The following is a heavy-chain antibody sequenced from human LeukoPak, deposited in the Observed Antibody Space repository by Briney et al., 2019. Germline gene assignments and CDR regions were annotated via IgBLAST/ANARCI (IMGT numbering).Heavy chain of an antibody. CDR1: GGSFSSYA. J-gene: IGHJ2*01. CDR2: IIPIFGTA. Sequence: SVKVSCKASGGSFSSYAISWVRQAPGQGLEWMGGIIPIFGTANYAQKFQGRVTITTDESTSTAYMELSSLRSEDTAVYYCARPRYGDYHWYFDLWGRGTLVTVSS. V-gene: IGHV1-69*05. D-gene: IGHD4-17*01. CDR3: ARPRYGDYHWYFDL.